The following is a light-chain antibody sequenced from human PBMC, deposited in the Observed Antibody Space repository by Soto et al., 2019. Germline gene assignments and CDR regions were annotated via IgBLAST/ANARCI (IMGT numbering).Light chain of an antibody. V-gene: IGKV3-11*01. Sequence: EIVLTQSPATLSLSPGERATLSCRASQSVSSYLAWYQQKPGQVPRLLIYDASNRATGTPARFSGSGSGTDFTLTISSLQPEDFATYSCLQHYSYPWTFGQGTKVDIK. CDR3: LQHYSYPWT. J-gene: IGKJ1*01. CDR1: QSVSSY. CDR2: DAS.